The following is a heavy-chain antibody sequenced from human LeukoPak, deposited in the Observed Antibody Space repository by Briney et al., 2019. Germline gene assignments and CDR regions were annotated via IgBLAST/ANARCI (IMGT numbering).Heavy chain of an antibody. CDR2: IGSSGSII. CDR1: GFTFSTFE. J-gene: IGHJ4*02. V-gene: IGHV3-48*03. CDR3: ARDNFLQAHTGYFDY. D-gene: IGHD2/OR15-2a*01. Sequence: PGGSLRLSCAASGFTFSTFEMNWVRQAPGKGLEWLSYIGSSGSIIYYAGSVRGRFTISRDNAQNSLYLQMNSLRAEDTAVYYCARDNFLQAHTGYFDYWGQGTLVTVSS.